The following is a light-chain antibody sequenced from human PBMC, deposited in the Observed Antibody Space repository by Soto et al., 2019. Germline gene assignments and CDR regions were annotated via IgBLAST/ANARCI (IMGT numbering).Light chain of an antibody. CDR3: QHYVDWPLT. V-gene: IGKV3-15*01. CDR2: AAY. CDR1: QGIGNT. J-gene: IGKJ4*01. Sequence: EIVITQSPATLSLSPGEGATLSCRASQGIGNTSAWYQQKPGQTPRLLIYAAYIRATGVPARFSGSGSGTDFTLTINSLQSEDFAVYYCQHYVDWPLTFGGGTKVDIK.